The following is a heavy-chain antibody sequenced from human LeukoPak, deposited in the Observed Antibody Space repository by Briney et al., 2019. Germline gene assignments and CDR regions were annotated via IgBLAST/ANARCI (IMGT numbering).Heavy chain of an antibody. CDR1: GFTFSSYA. CDR3: ATSSGSYYDY. Sequence: QPGGSLRLSCAASGFTFSSYAMSWVRQAPGKGLEWVSVIYSGGSTYYADSVKGRFTISRDNSKNTLYLQMNSLRAEDTAVYYSATSSGSYYDYWGQGTLVTVSS. V-gene: IGHV3-66*01. D-gene: IGHD3-10*01. J-gene: IGHJ4*02. CDR2: IYSGGST.